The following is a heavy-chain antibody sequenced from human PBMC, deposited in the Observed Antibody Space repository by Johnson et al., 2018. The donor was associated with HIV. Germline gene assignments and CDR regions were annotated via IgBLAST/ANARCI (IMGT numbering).Heavy chain of an antibody. Sequence: VQLVESGGGLIQPGGSLRLSCAASGFTVSSNYMSWVRQAPGKGLEWVSVIYSGGSTSYADSVKGRFTISRDKSKNKLYIQMNSLRAEDTAWYYCARARARVTFDIWGQGTMVTVSS. D-gene: IGHD2-21*01. V-gene: IGHV3-53*01. CDR3: ARARARVTFDI. J-gene: IGHJ3*02. CDR2: IYSGGST. CDR1: GFTVSSNY.